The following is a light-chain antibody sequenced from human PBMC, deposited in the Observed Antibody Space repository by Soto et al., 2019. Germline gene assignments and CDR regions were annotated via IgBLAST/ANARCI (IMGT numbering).Light chain of an antibody. CDR1: SSNIGSNY. CDR2: NNN. V-gene: IGLV1-47*02. J-gene: IGLJ1*01. Sequence: QSVLTQPPSASGTPGQGVTISCSGSSSNIGSNYVYWYQQLLGTAPKLLIYNNNQRPSGVPDRFSASKSGTSASLAIRGLRSDDEADYYCSSWDGSLSGYVFGAGTKVTVL. CDR3: SSWDGSLSGYV.